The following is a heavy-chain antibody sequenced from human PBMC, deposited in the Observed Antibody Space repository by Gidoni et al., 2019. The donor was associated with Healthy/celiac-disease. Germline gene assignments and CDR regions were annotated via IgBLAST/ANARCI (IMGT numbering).Heavy chain of an antibody. Sequence: EVQLVESGGGLVQPGGSLRLSCAASGFTFSSDSMNWGRQAPGKGLEWVSYISSSSSTIYYADSVKGRFTISRDNAKNSLYLQMNSLRDEDTAVYYCARDGTMGDIVVVVAAAPGNWFDPWGQGTLVTVSS. CDR2: ISSSSSTI. D-gene: IGHD2-15*01. J-gene: IGHJ5*02. V-gene: IGHV3-48*02. CDR3: ARDGTMGDIVVVVAAAPGNWFDP. CDR1: GFTFSSDS.